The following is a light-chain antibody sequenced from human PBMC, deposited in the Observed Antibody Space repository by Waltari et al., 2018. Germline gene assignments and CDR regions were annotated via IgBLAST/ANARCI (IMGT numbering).Light chain of an antibody. CDR3: QVWDSRSDHVV. CDR1: NIGSYS. Sequence: SYVLTQPPSVSVAPGKTATITCGGTNIGSYSVHWYKQRPGQAPVLVVHDDRDRPSGIPERFSGSTSGKSATLTITRVEAGDEADYYRQVWDSRSDHVVFGGGTKLTVL. V-gene: IGLV3-21*01. J-gene: IGLJ2*01. CDR2: DDR.